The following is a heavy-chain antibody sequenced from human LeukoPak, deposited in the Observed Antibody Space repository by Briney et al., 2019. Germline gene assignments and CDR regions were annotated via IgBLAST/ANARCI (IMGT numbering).Heavy chain of an antibody. D-gene: IGHD2-15*01. CDR3: ARVRYCSGGSCYGNWYDP. CDR2: ISSSSNYI. Sequence: GGSLRLSCAASGFTFSSYSMNWVRQAPGKGLEWVSSISSSSNYIYYADSVKGRFTISRDNAKNSLYLQMNSLRAEDTAVYYCARVRYCSGGSCYGNWYDPWGQGTLVTVSS. J-gene: IGHJ5*02. V-gene: IGHV3-21*01. CDR1: GFTFSSYS.